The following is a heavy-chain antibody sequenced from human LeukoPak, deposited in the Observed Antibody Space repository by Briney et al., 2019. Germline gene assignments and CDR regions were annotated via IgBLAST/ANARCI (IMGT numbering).Heavy chain of an antibody. J-gene: IGHJ4*02. CDR1: GLTVSSNY. CDR2: IYSGGST. V-gene: IGHV3-53*01. CDR3: ARAEKATIFDY. D-gene: IGHD5-24*01. Sequence: GGSLRLSCAASGLTVSSNYMSWVRQAPGKGLEWVSAIYSGGSTYYADSVKGRFTISRDNSKNTLYLQMNSLRAEDTAVYYCARAEKATIFDYWGQGTLVTVSS.